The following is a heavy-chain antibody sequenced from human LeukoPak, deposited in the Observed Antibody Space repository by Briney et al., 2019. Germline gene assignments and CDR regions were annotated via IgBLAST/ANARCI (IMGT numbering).Heavy chain of an antibody. CDR2: ISGYNGNT. CDR3: ARDLTHCRNYDSSGNQIVSAF. J-gene: IGHJ4*02. D-gene: IGHD3-22*01. V-gene: IGHV1-18*01. Sequence: ASVKVSCKASGYTFTNYGISWVRQAPGQGLECMGWISGYNGNTKYAQKFQGRVTMTTDTSTSTAYMELRSLRSDDTAVYYCARDLTHCRNYDSSGNQIVSAFWGQGTLVTVSS. CDR1: GYTFTNYG.